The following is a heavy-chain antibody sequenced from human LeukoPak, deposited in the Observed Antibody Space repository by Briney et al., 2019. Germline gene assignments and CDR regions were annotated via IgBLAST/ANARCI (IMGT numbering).Heavy chain of an antibody. CDR3: ASAREPVGATVTDLDY. D-gene: IGHD4-17*01. V-gene: IGHV3-33*01. Sequence: PGRSLTLSCAASEFTFTTYGMHWVRQAPGKGLEWVAFIYYADYVKGRFTISRDISKNTLYLQMDSLRAEDTAVYYCASAREPVGATVTDLDYWGQGTLVTVSS. CDR1: EFTFTTYG. J-gene: IGHJ4*02. CDR2: I.